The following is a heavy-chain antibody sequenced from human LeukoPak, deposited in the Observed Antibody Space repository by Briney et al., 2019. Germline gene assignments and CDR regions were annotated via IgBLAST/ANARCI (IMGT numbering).Heavy chain of an antibody. CDR1: GFTFDDYG. CDR2: INWNGGST. V-gene: IGHV3-20*04. J-gene: IGHJ4*02. Sequence: GGSLRLSCAASGFTFDDYGMSRVRQAPGKGLEWVSGINWNGGSTGYADSVKGRFTISRDNAKNSLCLQMNSLRAEDTALYYCARGRSSSSPNFDYWGQGTLVTVSS. CDR3: ARGRSSSSPNFDY. D-gene: IGHD6-6*01.